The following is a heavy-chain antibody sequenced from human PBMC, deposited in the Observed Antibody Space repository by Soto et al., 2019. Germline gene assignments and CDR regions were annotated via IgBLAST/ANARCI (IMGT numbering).Heavy chain of an antibody. CDR1: GYTFTSYG. CDR3: ARGSVYQWLVPVDY. D-gene: IGHD6-19*01. CDR2: ITAYNGNT. Sequence: ASVKVSCKASGYTFTSYGISWVRQAPGQGLEWMGWITAYNGNTNYAQKLQGRVSMTTDTSTSTAYMELRSLRSDDTAVYYCARGSVYQWLVPVDYWGQGTLVTVSS. V-gene: IGHV1-18*01. J-gene: IGHJ4*02.